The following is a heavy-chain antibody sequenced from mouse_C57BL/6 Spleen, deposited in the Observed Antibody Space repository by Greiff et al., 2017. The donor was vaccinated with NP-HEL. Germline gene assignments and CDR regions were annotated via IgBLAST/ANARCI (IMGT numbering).Heavy chain of an antibody. J-gene: IGHJ1*03. V-gene: IGHV1-39*01. Sequence: VQLKQSGPELVRPGASVKMSCTASGYSFTDYNMNWVKQSNGKSLEWIGVINPNYGTTSYNQKFKGKATLTVDQSSSTAYLQLNSLTSEYAAVYYCARHYYGSSPGYFDVGGTGTTVTVSS. D-gene: IGHD1-1*01. CDR1: GYSFTDYN. CDR3: ARHYYGSSPGYFDV. CDR2: INPNYGTT.